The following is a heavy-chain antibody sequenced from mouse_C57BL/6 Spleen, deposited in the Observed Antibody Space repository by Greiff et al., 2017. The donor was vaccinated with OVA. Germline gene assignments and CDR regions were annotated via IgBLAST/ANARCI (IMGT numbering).Heavy chain of an antibody. CDR2: IYPGDGDT. V-gene: IGHV1-80*01. D-gene: IGHD4-1*01. CDR3: AREMTGTRDFDY. J-gene: IGHJ2*01. Sequence: QVQLKESGAELVKPGASVKISCKASGYAFSSYWMNWVKQRPGKGLEWIGQIYPGDGDTNYNGKFKGKATLTADKSSSTAYMQLSSLTSEDSAVYFCAREMTGTRDFDYWGQGTTLTVSS. CDR1: GYAFSSYW.